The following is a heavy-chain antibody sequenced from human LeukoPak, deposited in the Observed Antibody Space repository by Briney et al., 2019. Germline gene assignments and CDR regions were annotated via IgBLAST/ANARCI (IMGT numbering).Heavy chain of an antibody. D-gene: IGHD6-25*01. V-gene: IGHV3-30*18. J-gene: IGHJ4*02. Sequence: GGSLRLSCAASGFTFSSYGMHWVRQAPGKGLEWVAVISYDGSNKYYADSVKGRFTISRDNSKNTLYLQMNSLRAEDAAVYYCAKDESGDYWGQGTLVTVSS. CDR2: ISYDGSNK. CDR1: GFTFSSYG. CDR3: AKDESGDY.